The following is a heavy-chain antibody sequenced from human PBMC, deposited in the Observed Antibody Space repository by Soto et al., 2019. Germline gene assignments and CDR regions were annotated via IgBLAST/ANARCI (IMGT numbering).Heavy chain of an antibody. J-gene: IGHJ4*02. Sequence: SETLSLTCTVSGGSISSSSYYWGWIRQPPGKGLEWIGSIYYSGSTYYNPSLKGRVTISVDTSKNQFSLKLSSVTAADTAVYYCARLYCTNGVCYTVVYYYFDYWGQGTLVTVSS. D-gene: IGHD2-8*01. CDR3: ARLYCTNGVCYTVVYYYFDY. CDR2: IYYSGST. CDR1: GGSISSSSYY. V-gene: IGHV4-39*01.